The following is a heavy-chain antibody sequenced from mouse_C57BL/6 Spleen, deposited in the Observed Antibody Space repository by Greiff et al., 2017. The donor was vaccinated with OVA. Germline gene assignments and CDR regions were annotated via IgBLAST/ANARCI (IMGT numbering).Heavy chain of an antibody. CDR2: IDPNSGGT. V-gene: IGHV1-72*01. J-gene: IGHJ1*03. CDR3: ATTVVAHWYFDV. Sequence: VKLQQPGAELVKPGASVKLSCKASGYTFTSYWMHWVKQRPGRGLEWIGRIDPNSGGTKYNEKFKSKATLTVDKPSSTAYMQLSSLTSEDSAVYYCATTVVAHWYFDVWGTGTTVTVSS. D-gene: IGHD1-1*01. CDR1: GYTFTSYW.